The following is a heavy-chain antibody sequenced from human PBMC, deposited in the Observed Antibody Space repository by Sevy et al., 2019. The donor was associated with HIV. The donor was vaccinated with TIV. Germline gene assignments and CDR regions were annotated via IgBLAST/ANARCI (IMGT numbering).Heavy chain of an antibody. CDR3: AKDFTGYNGMDV. Sequence: GGSLRLSCVVSGITFSTSGMDWVRQAPGKGLEWVAVISYHGRDKFYADSVKGRSTISRDNSKNILYLKMISLRAEDTAVYYCAKDFTGYNGMDVWGQWTMVTVSS. D-gene: IGHD3-9*01. V-gene: IGHV3-30*18. CDR1: GITFSTSG. CDR2: ISYHGRDK. J-gene: IGHJ6*02.